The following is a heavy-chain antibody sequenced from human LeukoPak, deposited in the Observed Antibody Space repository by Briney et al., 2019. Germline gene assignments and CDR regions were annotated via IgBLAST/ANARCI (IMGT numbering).Heavy chain of an antibody. J-gene: IGHJ4*02. CDR1: GHTFSTDW. CDR2: IYAGDADT. V-gene: IGHV5-51*01. CDR3: ARFRGELMDGFDF. D-gene: IGHD1-7*01. Sequence: GDSLKISCKGSGHTFSTDWIAWVRPMPGKGLEWMGVIYAGDADTRYSPSFQGQVTISADKSLNTAYLQWTNLKASDTAMNYCARFRGELMDGFDFWGQGTLVTVSS.